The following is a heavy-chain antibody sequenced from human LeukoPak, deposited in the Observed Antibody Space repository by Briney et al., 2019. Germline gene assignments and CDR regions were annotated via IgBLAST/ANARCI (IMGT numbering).Heavy chain of an antibody. J-gene: IGHJ4*02. CDR1: GGTFSSYA. CDR2: IIPIFGTA. V-gene: IGHV1-69*01. D-gene: IGHD5-18*01. CDR3: ARLSTGYSYAPIDY. Sequence: ASVKVSCKASGGTFSSYAISWVRQAPGQGLEWMGGIIPIFGTANYAQKFQGRVTITADESTSTAYMELSSLRSEDTAVYYCARLSTGYSYAPIDYWGQGTLVTVSS.